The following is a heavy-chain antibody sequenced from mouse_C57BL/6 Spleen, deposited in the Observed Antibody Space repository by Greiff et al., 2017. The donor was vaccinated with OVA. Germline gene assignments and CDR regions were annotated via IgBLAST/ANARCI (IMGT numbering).Heavy chain of an antibody. J-gene: IGHJ2*01. CDR1: GYSFTDYN. CDR2: INPNYGTT. CDR3: ARCYYGSSRCYFDY. Sequence: EVQLQQSGPELVKPGASVKISCKASGYSFTDYNMNWVKQSTGKSLEWIGVINPNYGTTSYNQKFKGKATLTADQSSSTAYMQLNSLTSEDSAVYYGARCYYGSSRCYFDYWGQGTTLTVSS. V-gene: IGHV1-39*01. D-gene: IGHD1-1*01.